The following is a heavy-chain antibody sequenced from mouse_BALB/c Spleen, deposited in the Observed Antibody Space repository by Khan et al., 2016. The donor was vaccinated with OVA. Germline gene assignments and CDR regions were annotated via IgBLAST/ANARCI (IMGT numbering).Heavy chain of an antibody. CDR1: GFSLTSYA. J-gene: IGHJ4*01. CDR3: AKHQVTLTMDS. V-gene: IGHV2-6-2*01. CDR2: IWSDGRT. Sequence: VQLQESGPDLVAPSQSLSITCTVSGFSLTSYAIHWVRQPPGKGLEWLVVIWSDGRTTYNSALKSRLSISKDNSKSKVFLKINSLQTDDTAMYYCAKHQVTLTMDSWGQGTSVTVSS. D-gene: IGHD2-5*01.